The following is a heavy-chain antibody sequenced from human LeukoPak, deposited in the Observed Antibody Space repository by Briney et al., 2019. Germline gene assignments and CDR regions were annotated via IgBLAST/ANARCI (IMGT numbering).Heavy chain of an antibody. CDR3: ARIKLGIGWYFDL. D-gene: IGHD7-27*01. J-gene: IGHJ2*01. Sequence: PGGSLRLSCAASGFTFSSYSMNWVRQAPGKGLEWVSYISSSSSTIYYADSVKGRFTISRDNAKNSLYLQMNSLRAEDTAVYYCARIKLGIGWYFDLWGRGTLVTVSS. CDR2: ISSSSSTI. V-gene: IGHV3-48*01. CDR1: GFTFSSYS.